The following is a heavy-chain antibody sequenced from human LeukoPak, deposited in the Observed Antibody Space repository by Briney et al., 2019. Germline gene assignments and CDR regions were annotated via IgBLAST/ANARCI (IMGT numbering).Heavy chain of an antibody. CDR3: ARDPPYSGSFHSEFDY. Sequence: ASVKVSCKVSGYTLTELSMHWVRQAPGKGLEWMGRIIPILGIANYAQKFQGRVTITADKSTSTAYMELSSLRSEDTAVYYCARDPPYSGSFHSEFDYWGQGTLVTVSS. CDR1: GYTLTELS. CDR2: IIPILGIA. J-gene: IGHJ4*02. D-gene: IGHD1-26*01. V-gene: IGHV1-69*04.